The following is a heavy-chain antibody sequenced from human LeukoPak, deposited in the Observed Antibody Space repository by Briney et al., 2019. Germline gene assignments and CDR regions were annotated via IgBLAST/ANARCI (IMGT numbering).Heavy chain of an antibody. V-gene: IGHV3-23*01. CDR3: SYPLGTTVTMNFDY. Sequence: GGSLRLSCAASGFTFSSYAMSWVRQAPGKGLEWVSAISGSGGSTYYADSVKGRFTISRDNSKNTLYLQMNSLRAEDTAVYYRSYPLGTTVTMNFDYWGQGTLVTVSS. CDR2: ISGSGGST. CDR1: GFTFSSYA. J-gene: IGHJ4*02. D-gene: IGHD4-4*01.